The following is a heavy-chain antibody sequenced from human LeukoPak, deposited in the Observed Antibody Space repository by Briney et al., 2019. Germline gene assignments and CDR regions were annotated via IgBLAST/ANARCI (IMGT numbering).Heavy chain of an antibody. D-gene: IGHD2-21*01. CDR3: ARMGAIGGASANPDY. V-gene: IGHV4-59*01. Sequence: SETLSLTCTVSGGSISSYYWSWIRQPPGKGLEWIGYIYYTGSTSYSPSLRSRVTISVDTSENQFSLKLSSVTAAGTAVYYCARMGAIGGASANPDYWGQGTLVTVSS. CDR1: GGSISSYY. J-gene: IGHJ4*02. CDR2: IYYTGST.